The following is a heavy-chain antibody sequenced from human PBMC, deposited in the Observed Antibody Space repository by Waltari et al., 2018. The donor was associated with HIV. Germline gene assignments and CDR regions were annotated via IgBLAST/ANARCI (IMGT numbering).Heavy chain of an antibody. D-gene: IGHD6-19*01. V-gene: IGHV4-39*01. CDR3: VRHGGSRLGWGPGLY. J-gene: IGHJ4*02. CDR1: GGSITSSGYY. Sequence: QLQLQESGPGLVKPSETLSLTCSVSGGSITSSGYYWGWIRQSPGKGLEWVGTSYYTGTTYYNPSLKSRVAISVDTSKNQFSLKLTAVTAADTAVYFCVRHGGSRLGWGPGLYWGQGRLVTVSS. CDR2: SYYTGTT.